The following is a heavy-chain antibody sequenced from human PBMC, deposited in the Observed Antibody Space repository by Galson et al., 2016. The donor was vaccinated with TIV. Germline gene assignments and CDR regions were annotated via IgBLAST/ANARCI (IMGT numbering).Heavy chain of an antibody. CDR3: ARWRAYRGDFDI. V-gene: IGHV3-11*01. J-gene: IGHJ3*02. CDR1: GFTFSNYA. D-gene: IGHD2-21*01. Sequence: LRLSCAASGFTFSNYAMSWVRQAPGKGLEWLSYISLSGSTIYYADSVKGRFTISRDNAKNSLNLQMNSLRAEDTAVYYCARWRAYRGDFDIWGQGTMGTVSS. CDR2: ISLSGSTI.